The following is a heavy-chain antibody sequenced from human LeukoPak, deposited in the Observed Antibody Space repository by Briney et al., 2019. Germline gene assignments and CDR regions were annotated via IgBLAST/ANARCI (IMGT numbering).Heavy chain of an antibody. J-gene: IGHJ4*02. CDR3: ARTYSGSYSGDY. Sequence: ASVKVSCKASGYTFTGYYMHWVRQAPGQGLEWMGWINPNSGGTNYAQKFRGRVTMTRDTSISTAYMELSRLRSDDTAVYYCARTYSGSYSGDYWGQGTLVTVSS. V-gene: IGHV1-2*02. D-gene: IGHD1-26*01. CDR2: INPNSGGT. CDR1: GYTFTGYY.